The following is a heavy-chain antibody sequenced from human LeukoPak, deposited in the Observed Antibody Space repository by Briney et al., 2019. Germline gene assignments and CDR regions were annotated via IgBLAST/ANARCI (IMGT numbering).Heavy chain of an antibody. D-gene: IGHD3-3*01. CDR3: ARGITIFGVVIQNWFDP. CDR1: GGSISSGSYF. V-gene: IGHV4-61*09. J-gene: IGHJ5*02. CDR2: IYTSGTT. Sequence: SQTLSLTCTVSGGSISSGSYFWSRIRQPAGKGLEWIGHIYTSGTTNYNPSLKSRVTISADTSKNQFSLKLSSVTAADTAVYYCARGITIFGVVIQNWFDPWGQGTLVTVSS.